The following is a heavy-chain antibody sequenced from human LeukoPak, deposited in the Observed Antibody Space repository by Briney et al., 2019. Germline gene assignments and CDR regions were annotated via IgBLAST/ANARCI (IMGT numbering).Heavy chain of an antibody. Sequence: GGSLRLSCAASGFIFTDYAMHWVRQVPGKGLEWVSGIGWNSDNIDYADSVKGRFTISRNNAKNSLYLQMNSLTAEDTALYHCARDTSDTYYFGSGSLRAWYFDLWGRGTLVTVSS. J-gene: IGHJ2*01. CDR1: GFIFTDYA. CDR2: IGWNSDNI. CDR3: ARDTSDTYYFGSGSLRAWYFDL. D-gene: IGHD3-10*01. V-gene: IGHV3-9*01.